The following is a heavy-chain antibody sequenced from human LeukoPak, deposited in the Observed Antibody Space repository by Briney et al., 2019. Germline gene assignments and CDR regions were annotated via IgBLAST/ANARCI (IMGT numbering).Heavy chain of an antibody. CDR1: GYSFTSNW. V-gene: IGHV5-10-1*01. D-gene: IGHD1-1*01. CDR3: ARQPEGTWFDP. J-gene: IGHJ5*02. CDR2: IDPSDSYT. Sequence: GESLKTSAKGAGYSFTSNWFSWVRQMPGKGLEWMGRIDPSDSYTNYSPSFQGHVTISADKSISTAYLQWSSLKASDTAMYYCARQPEGTWFDPWGKETVVTVSS.